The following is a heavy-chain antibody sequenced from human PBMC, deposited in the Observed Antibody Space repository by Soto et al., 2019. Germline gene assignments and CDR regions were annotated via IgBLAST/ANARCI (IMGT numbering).Heavy chain of an antibody. V-gene: IGHV3-74*01. J-gene: IGHJ4*02. Sequence: PVGSLRLSCAASGFTFSSYWMHWVRQAPGKGLVWVSRINSDGSSTSYADSVKGRFTISRDNAKNTLYLQMNSLRAEDTAVYYCARDWSGSYYFDYWGQGTLVTVSS. D-gene: IGHD1-26*01. CDR3: ARDWSGSYYFDY. CDR2: INSDGSST. CDR1: GFTFSSYW.